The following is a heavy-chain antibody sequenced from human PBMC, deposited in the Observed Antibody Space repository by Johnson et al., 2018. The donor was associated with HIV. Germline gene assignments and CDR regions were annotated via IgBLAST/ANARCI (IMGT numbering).Heavy chain of an antibody. J-gene: IGHJ3*02. D-gene: IGHD3-3*01. V-gene: IGHV3-30*04. CDR1: AFSFSNYP. CDR3: AAYYDFWSGSYTSGFDI. CDR2: ISYDGSNQ. Sequence: QVQLVESGGGVVQPGRSLRLSCAASAFSFSNYPMHWVRQAPGKGLEWVAVISYDGSNQYYADSVKGRFTISRDNSKNTVFLQMNSLRPEDTAMYYCAAYYDFWSGSYTSGFDIWGQGTVVTVSS.